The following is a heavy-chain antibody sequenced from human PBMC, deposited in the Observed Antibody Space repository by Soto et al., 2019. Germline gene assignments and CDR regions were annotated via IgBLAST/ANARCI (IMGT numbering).Heavy chain of an antibody. CDR1: GYTFTSYG. CDR2: ISVHNGNT. V-gene: IGHV1-18*01. Sequence: GASVKVSCKASGYTFTSYGISWVRQAPGQGLEWMGWISVHNGNTNSAQRVQGRVTMTTDTSTSTAYMELRSLRSDDTAVYYCARGRYCSRTNCYVEIMDVWGQGTTVTVSS. CDR3: ARGRYCSRTNCYVEIMDV. J-gene: IGHJ6*02. D-gene: IGHD2-2*01.